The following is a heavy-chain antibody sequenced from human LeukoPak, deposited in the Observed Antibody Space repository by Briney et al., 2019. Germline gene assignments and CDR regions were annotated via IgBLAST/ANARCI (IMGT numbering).Heavy chain of an antibody. CDR2: IYPGDSDT. CDR3: ARRRYCSSTSCYIDAFDI. J-gene: IGHJ3*02. V-gene: IGHV5-51*01. CDR1: GYSFTSYW. Sequence: GESLKISCKGSGYSFTSYWIGWVRPMPGKGLEWMGIIYPGDSDTRYSPSFQGQVTISADKSISTAYLQWSSLKASDTAMYYCARRRYCSSTSCYIDAFDIWGQGTMVTVSS. D-gene: IGHD2-2*02.